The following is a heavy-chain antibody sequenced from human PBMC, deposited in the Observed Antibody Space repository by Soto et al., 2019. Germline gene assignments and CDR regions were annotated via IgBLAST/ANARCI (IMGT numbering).Heavy chain of an antibody. Sequence: QIQLVQSGAEVKKPGASVRVSCKASGYTFTTYGITWVRQAPGQGLEWMGWISAYDGSTNYAQKLQGRVSMTTDSSTSTAYMDLRSLRSDDTAVYYCARDPASAYISSSFDYWGQGTLVTVSS. D-gene: IGHD6-6*01. CDR1: GYTFTTYG. J-gene: IGHJ4*02. CDR2: ISAYDGST. V-gene: IGHV1-18*04. CDR3: ARDPASAYISSSFDY.